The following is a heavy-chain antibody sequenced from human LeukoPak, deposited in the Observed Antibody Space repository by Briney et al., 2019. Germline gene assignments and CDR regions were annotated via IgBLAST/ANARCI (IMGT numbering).Heavy chain of an antibody. CDR3: ARGFLYYFDY. V-gene: IGHV4-30-4*01. CDR1: SGSISSGDYY. D-gene: IGHD2-21*01. CDR2: IYYSGST. J-gene: IGHJ4*02. Sequence: SQTLSLTCTVSSGSISSGDYYWSWIRQPPGKGLEWIGYIYYSGSTYYNPSLKSRVTISVGTAKSQFSLKLSSVTAADTAVYYCARGFLYYFDYWGQGTLVTVSS.